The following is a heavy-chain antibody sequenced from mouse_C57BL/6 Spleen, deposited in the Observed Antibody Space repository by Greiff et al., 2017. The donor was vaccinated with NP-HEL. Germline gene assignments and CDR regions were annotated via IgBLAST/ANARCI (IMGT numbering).Heavy chain of an antibody. CDR3: ARGNYYGSSYNAMDY. Sequence: QVQLQQSDAELVKPGASVKISCKVSGYTFTDHTIHWMKQRPEQGLEWIGYIYPRDGSTKYNEKFKGKATLTADKSSSTAYMQLNSLTSEGSAVYFCARGNYYGSSYNAMDYWGQGTSVTVSS. V-gene: IGHV1-78*01. J-gene: IGHJ4*01. CDR1: GYTFTDHT. D-gene: IGHD1-1*01. CDR2: IYPRDGST.